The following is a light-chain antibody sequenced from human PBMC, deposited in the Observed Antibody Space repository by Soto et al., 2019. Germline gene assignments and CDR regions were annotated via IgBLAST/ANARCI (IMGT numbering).Light chain of an antibody. CDR2: DTS. Sequence: EIVLTQSPATLSLSPGERATLSCRASQTISSNYLAWYQQKPGQAPRLLIYDTSDRATGIPARFSGSGSGTDFTLTISSLGPEDFAVYYCQHRSIWPPTWTFGQGTKVEI. CDR3: QHRSIWPPTWT. V-gene: IGKV3-11*01. J-gene: IGKJ1*01. CDR1: QTISSNY.